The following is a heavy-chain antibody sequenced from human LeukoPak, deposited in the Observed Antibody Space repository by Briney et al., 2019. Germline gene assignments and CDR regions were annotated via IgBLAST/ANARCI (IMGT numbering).Heavy chain of an antibody. CDR1: GGSISSYH. D-gene: IGHD3-10*01. CDR2: ISYSGST. CDR3: ARHLDYYGSGTYEF. Sequence: SEALSLTCTVSGGSISSYHWSWIRQPPGKGLEWIGYISYSGSTNYNPSLKSRVTISVDASKNQFSLSLSSVTAADTAVYYCARHLDYYGSGTYEFWGQGTLVTVSS. V-gene: IGHV4-59*08. J-gene: IGHJ4*02.